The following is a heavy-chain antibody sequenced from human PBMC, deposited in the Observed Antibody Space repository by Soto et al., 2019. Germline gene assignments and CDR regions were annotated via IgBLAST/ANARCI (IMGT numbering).Heavy chain of an antibody. CDR1: GGTFSSYT. CDR2: IIPILGIA. V-gene: IGHV1-69*04. J-gene: IGHJ4*02. CDR3: ARDRGLVPYGGYYFDY. Sequence: RASVKVSCKASGGTFSSYTISWVRQAPGQGLEWMGRIIPILGIANYAQKFQGRVTITADKSTSTAYMELSSLRSEDTAVYYCARDRGLVPYGGYYFDYWGQGTLVTVSS. D-gene: IGHD3-10*01.